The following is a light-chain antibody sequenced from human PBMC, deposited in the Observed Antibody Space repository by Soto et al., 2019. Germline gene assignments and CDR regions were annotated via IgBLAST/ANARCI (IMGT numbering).Light chain of an antibody. CDR2: DAS. V-gene: IGKV3-11*01. Sequence: EIVLTQSPATLSLSPGERAALSCRASQGVGRFLAWYQQKPGQAPRLLIYDASNRATSIPARFSGSGSVTDFTLAIDNLEPEDFAVYYCQQRGGWPLTFGGGTKVEIK. CDR3: QQRGGWPLT. J-gene: IGKJ4*01. CDR1: QGVGRF.